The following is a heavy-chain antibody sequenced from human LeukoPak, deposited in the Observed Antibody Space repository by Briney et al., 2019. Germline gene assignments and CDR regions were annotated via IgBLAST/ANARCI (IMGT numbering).Heavy chain of an antibody. D-gene: IGHD1-26*01. Sequence: ASVKVSCKASGYTFTSYYMHWVRQAPGQGLEWMGIINPSGGSTKYAQKFQGGVTMSRDTSTSTLYMELSSLRFEDTAVYYCAREVGGSYFVRWGQGTLVTVSS. CDR3: AREVGGSYFVR. J-gene: IGHJ4*02. CDR1: GYTFTSYY. CDR2: INPSGGST. V-gene: IGHV1-46*01.